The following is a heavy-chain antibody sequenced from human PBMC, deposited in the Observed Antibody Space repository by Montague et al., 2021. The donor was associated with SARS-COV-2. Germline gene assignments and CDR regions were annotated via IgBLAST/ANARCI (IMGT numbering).Heavy chain of an antibody. V-gene: IGHV4-34*01. CDR1: GGSFSGYY. CDR2: INHSGST. D-gene: IGHD4-17*01. CDR3: ARGTTVTTFYYYYYGMDV. J-gene: IGHJ6*02. Sequence: SETLSLTCAVYGGSFSGYYWSWIRQPPGKGQEWIGEINHSGSTNYNPSLKSRVTISVDTSKNQFSLKLSSVTAADTAVYYCARGTTVTTFYYYYYGMDVWGQGTTVTVSS.